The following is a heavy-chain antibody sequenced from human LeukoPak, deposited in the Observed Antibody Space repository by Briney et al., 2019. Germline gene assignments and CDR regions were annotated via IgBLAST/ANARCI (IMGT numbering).Heavy chain of an antibody. Sequence: GESLKISCKGSGYSFTSYWIGWVRQMPGKGLEWMGIIYPGDSDTRYSPSFQGQVTISADKSISTAYLQWSSLKASDTAMYYCARRASIAVADYNDAFDIWGQGTMVTVSS. CDR2: IYPGDSDT. V-gene: IGHV5-51*01. J-gene: IGHJ3*02. CDR1: GYSFTSYW. CDR3: ARRASIAVADYNDAFDI. D-gene: IGHD6-19*01.